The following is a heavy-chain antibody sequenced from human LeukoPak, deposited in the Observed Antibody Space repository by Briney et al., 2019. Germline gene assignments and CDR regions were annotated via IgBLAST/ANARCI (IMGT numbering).Heavy chain of an antibody. V-gene: IGHV3-11*05. CDR3: ARDTSSWYY. J-gene: IGHJ4*02. CDR1: GFTLSDYY. D-gene: IGHD6-13*01. Sequence: GGSLRLSCAASGFTLSDYYMSWIRQAPGKGLEWVSYISGSSSHTNYADSVKGRFTISRDNAKNSLYLQMNSLRAEDTAVYYCARDTSSWYYWGQGTLVTVSS. CDR2: ISGSSSHT.